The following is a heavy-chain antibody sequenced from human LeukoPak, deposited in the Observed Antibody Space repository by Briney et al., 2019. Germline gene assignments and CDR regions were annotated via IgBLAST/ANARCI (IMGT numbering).Heavy chain of an antibody. J-gene: IGHJ6*03. Sequence: ASVRVSCKASGYTFTDSYIHWVRQAPGQGLEWMGRINPNSGDPNYPQNFQGRVTMTRNTSISTAYMELSSLRSEDTAVYYCARGVVRGVIYYYYYMDVWGKGTTVTISS. CDR2: INPNSGDP. V-gene: IGHV1-2*06. CDR1: GYTFTDSY. CDR3: ARGVVRGVIYYYYYMDV. D-gene: IGHD3-10*01.